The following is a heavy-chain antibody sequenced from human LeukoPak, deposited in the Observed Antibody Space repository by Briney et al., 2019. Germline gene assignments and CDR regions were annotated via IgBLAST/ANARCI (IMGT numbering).Heavy chain of an antibody. CDR3: ATTLPRQWPVLWGAFDI. CDR1: GYTLTELS. D-gene: IGHD6-19*01. V-gene: IGHV1-24*01. Sequence: ASVKVSCKVSGYTLTELSMHWVRQAPGKGLEWMGGFDPEGGETIYAQKFQGRVTMTEDTSTDTAYMELSSLRSEDTAVYYCATTLPRQWPVLWGAFDIWGQGTMVTVSS. CDR2: FDPEGGET. J-gene: IGHJ3*02.